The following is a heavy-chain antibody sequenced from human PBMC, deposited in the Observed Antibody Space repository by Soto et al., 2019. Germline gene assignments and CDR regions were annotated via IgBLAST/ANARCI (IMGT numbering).Heavy chain of an antibody. CDR2: IIPILGIA. CDR3: AREPRYDYGDYELAGY. D-gene: IGHD4-17*01. Sequence: SVKVSCKASGGTFSSYTISWVRQAPGQGLEWMGRIIPILGIANYAQKFQGGVTITADKSTSTAYMELSSLRSEDTAVYYCAREPRYDYGDYELAGYWGQGTLVTVSS. V-gene: IGHV1-69*04. J-gene: IGHJ4*02. CDR1: GGTFSSYT.